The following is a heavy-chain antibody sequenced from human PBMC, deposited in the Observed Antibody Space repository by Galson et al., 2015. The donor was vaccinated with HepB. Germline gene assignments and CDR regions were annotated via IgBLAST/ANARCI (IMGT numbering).Heavy chain of an antibody. V-gene: IGHV1-2*02. J-gene: IGHJ5*02. D-gene: IGHD2-2*02. CDR3: ARDGYKSNSGYFDP. CDR1: GYTFTGYY. Sequence: SVKVSCKASGYTFTGYYMHWVRQAPGQGLEWMGWINPDSGGTKYAQKFQGRVTMTRDTSISTVYMELSRLTSDDTAVYYCARDGYKSNSGYFDPWGQGTPVTVSS. CDR2: INPDSGGT.